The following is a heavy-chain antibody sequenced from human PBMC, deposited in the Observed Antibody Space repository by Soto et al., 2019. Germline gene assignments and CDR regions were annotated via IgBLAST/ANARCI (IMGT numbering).Heavy chain of an antibody. Sequence: ASVKVSCKASVGTFSSYAISWVRQAPGQGLEWMGWISAYNGNTNYAQKLQGRVTMTTDTSTSTAYMELRSLRSDDTAVYYCARSIAAAVDFDYWGQGTLVTVSS. J-gene: IGHJ4*02. CDR3: ARSIAAAVDFDY. CDR1: VGTFSSYA. V-gene: IGHV1-18*01. CDR2: ISAYNGNT. D-gene: IGHD6-13*01.